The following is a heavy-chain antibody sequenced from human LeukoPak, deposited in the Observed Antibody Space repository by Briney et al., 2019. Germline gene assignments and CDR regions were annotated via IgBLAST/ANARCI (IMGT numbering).Heavy chain of an antibody. CDR2: IYSSGST. V-gene: IGHV4-4*07. D-gene: IGHD3-3*01. CDR1: TGSISGYY. Sequence: SETLSLTCIVSTGSISGYYWSWLRQPAEKGLEWLGRIYSSGSTKYNPSLRSRVTTSVDTSKNQFSLNVTSVTAADTAIYYCARVSAAALIYGVADYFDYWGRGTLVTVSS. CDR3: ARVSAAALIYGVADYFDY. J-gene: IGHJ4*02.